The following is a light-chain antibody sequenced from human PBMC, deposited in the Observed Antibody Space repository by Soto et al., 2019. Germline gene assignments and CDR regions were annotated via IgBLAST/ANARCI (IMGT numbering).Light chain of an antibody. CDR2: GPS. Sequence: PGERATLSCRASQSISSSYLAWYQQKPGQAPRLLIYGPSSRATGIPDRFSGSGSGTEFTLTISSLQSEDCAIYYCQQYHTWPITFGGGTKVDIK. J-gene: IGKJ4*01. CDR1: QSISSSY. CDR3: QQYHTWPIT. V-gene: IGKV3D-15*01.